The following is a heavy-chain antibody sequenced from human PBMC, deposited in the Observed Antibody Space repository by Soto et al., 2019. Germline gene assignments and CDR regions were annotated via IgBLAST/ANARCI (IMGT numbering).Heavy chain of an antibody. V-gene: IGHV4-4*07. CDR2: VYSSGTT. Sequence: PSETLSLTCSVSGGSINSYWWSWIRQPAGKGLEWIGRVYSSGTTDYNPSLNSRATLSVETSKNQFSLKLSSVTAAATAVSYCARDIGSYAYGEGYWGQGIQVTVSS. J-gene: IGHJ4*02. CDR3: ARDIGSYAYGEGY. CDR1: GGSINSYW. D-gene: IGHD3-10*01.